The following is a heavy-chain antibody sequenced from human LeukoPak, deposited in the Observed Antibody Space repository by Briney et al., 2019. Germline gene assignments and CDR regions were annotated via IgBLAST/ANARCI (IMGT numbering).Heavy chain of an antibody. D-gene: IGHD5-12*01. Sequence: PGRSLRLSCAASGFTFSSYGMHWVRQAPGKGLEGVAVIWYDGSNKYYADSVKGRFTISRDNSKNTLYLQMNSLRAEDTAVYYCAREYNWYFDLWGRGTLVTVSS. CDR1: GFTFSSYG. J-gene: IGHJ2*01. CDR2: IWYDGSNK. V-gene: IGHV3-33*01. CDR3: AREYNWYFDL.